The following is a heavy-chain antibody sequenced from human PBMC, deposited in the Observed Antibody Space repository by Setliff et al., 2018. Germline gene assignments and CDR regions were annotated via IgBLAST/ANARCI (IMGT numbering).Heavy chain of an antibody. CDR1: GGSISSSSYY. J-gene: IGHJ5*02. D-gene: IGHD3-10*01. V-gene: IGHV4-39*01. Sequence: SETLSLTCTVSGGSISSSSYYWGWTRQPPGKGLEWIGSIYYSGSTYYNPSLNSRVTILLDTSKNQFSLMLSSVTAADTALYYCARHRAEDYYGSGTIIWGWFDPWGQGTLVTVSS. CDR3: ARHRAEDYYGSGTIIWGWFDP. CDR2: IYYSGST.